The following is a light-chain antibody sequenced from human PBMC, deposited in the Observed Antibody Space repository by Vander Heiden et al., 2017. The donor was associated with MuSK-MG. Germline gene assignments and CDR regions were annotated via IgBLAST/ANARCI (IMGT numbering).Light chain of an antibody. CDR3: QQYDNLPVT. CDR2: DAS. V-gene: IGKV1-33*01. Sequence: DIQMTQSPSSLSASVGDRVTITCQASQDITNYLNWYQQKPGEAPRLLIYDASNLETGVPSRVSGSGSGTDFTLTISSLQPQGVATYYCQQYDNLPVTFGGGTKVEIK. CDR1: QDITNY. J-gene: IGKJ4*01.